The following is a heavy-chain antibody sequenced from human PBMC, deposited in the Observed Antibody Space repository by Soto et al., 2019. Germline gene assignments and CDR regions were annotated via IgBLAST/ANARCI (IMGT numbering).Heavy chain of an antibody. CDR1: GFTFSSYS. Sequence: EVQLVESGGGLVQPGGSLRLSCAASGFTFSSYSMNWVRQAPGKGLEWVSYISSSSSTIYYADSVKGRFTISRDNAKNSLYLQMNSLRDEDTAVYCCARDQASDDSSEIDIWGQGTMVTVSS. V-gene: IGHV3-48*02. J-gene: IGHJ3*02. CDR3: ARDQASDDSSEIDI. D-gene: IGHD3-22*01. CDR2: ISSSSSTI.